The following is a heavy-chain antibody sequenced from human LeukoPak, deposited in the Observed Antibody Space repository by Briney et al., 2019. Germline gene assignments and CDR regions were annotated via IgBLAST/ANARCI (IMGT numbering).Heavy chain of an antibody. Sequence: GGPLRLSCAASGFTFSSYSMNWVRQAPGKGLEWVSSISSSSSYIYYADSVKGRFTISRDNAKNSLYLQMNSLRAEDTAVYYCARKFFGYPSSLAFDIWGQGTMVTVSS. CDR2: ISSSSSYI. V-gene: IGHV3-21*01. CDR3: ARKFFGYPSSLAFDI. D-gene: IGHD5-18*01. CDR1: GFTFSSYS. J-gene: IGHJ3*02.